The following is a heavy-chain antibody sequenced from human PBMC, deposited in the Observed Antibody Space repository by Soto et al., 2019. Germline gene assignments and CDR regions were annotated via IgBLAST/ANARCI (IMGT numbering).Heavy chain of an antibody. CDR2: ITTDKGKT. CDR3: ATRSPAFDY. J-gene: IGHJ4*02. V-gene: IGHV1-18*01. Sequence: QVQLVQSGPEVKKPGASVKVSCKTSGYTFTSYGISWVRQAPGQGLEWMGWITTDKGKTNYAQKFQGRVTMTTDTSTSTAHMELRSLTSYDTAVYYCATRSPAFDYWGQGTLVTVST. CDR1: GYTFTSYG.